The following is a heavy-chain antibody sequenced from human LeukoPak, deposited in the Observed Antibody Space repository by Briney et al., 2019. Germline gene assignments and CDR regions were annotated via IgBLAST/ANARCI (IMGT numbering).Heavy chain of an antibody. J-gene: IGHJ6*03. CDR3: ARDRAPRVTSTMDV. CDR2: INPNTGGT. CDR1: GYTFTGYY. V-gene: IGHV1-2*02. Sequence: GASVKVSCKASGYTFTGYYIHWVRQAPGEGLEWMGWINPNTGGTKYAQEFQGRVAMTRDTSISTAYMELSRLRSDDTAVYYCARDRAPRVTSTMDVWGKGTTVTVSS. D-gene: IGHD4-11*01.